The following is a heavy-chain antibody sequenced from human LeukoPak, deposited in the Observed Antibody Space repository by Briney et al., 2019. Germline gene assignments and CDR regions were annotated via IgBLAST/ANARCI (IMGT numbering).Heavy chain of an antibody. CDR1: GYNFTSYW. V-gene: IGHV5-51*01. CDR2: IYPDDSNT. CDR3: ARRVATLYYFDY. J-gene: IGHJ4*02. Sequence: GESLKISCKGSGYNFTSYWIGWVRQMPGKGLEWMGIIYPDDSNTRYSPSFQGQVTISADKSISTAYLQWSSLKASDTAMYYCARRVATLYYFDYWGQGTLVTVSS. D-gene: IGHD5-12*01.